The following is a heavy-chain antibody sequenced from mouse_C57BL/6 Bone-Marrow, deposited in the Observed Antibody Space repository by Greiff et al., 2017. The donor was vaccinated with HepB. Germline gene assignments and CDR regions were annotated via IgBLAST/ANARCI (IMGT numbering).Heavy chain of an antibody. CDR2: IWTGGGT. CDR1: GFSLTSYA. J-gene: IGHJ1*03. Sequence: QVQLKESGPGLVAPSQSLSITCTVSGFSLTSYAISWVRQPPGKGLEWLGGIWTGGGTNYNSALKSRLSISKDNSKSHVFLKMNSLQTDDTARYYCAMYSRVSYYGSSYWYFDVWGTGTTVTVSS. D-gene: IGHD1-1*01. V-gene: IGHV2-9-1*01. CDR3: AMYSRVSYYGSSYWYFDV.